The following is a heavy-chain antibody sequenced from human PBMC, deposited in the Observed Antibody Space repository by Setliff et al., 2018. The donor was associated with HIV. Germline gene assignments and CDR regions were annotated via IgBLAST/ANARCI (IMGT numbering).Heavy chain of an antibody. CDR2: ISYSGST. D-gene: IGHD3-22*01. CDR1: GGSISSPY. V-gene: IGHV4-59*11. Sequence: KTSETLSLTCTVSGGSISSPYWSWIRQPPGKGLEWIGYISYSGSTNYNPSLKSRVTISVDTSKNQFSLKLSTVTAADTAVYYCARTRYYYDSSSYYFQYYYYMDVWGKGTTVTVSS. J-gene: IGHJ6*03. CDR3: ARTRYYYDSSSYYFQYYYYMDV.